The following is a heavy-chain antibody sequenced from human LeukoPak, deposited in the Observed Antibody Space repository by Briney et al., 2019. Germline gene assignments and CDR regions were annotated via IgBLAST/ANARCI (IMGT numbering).Heavy chain of an antibody. CDR1: GGSISSSSYY. J-gene: IGHJ4*02. Sequence: PSETLSLTCTVSGGSISSSSYYWGWIRQPPGKGLEWIGSIYYSGSTYYNPSLKSRVTISVDTSKNQFSLKLSSVTAADTAVYYCARGLRWPIFWGQGTLVTVSS. CDR2: IYYSGST. D-gene: IGHD4-23*01. CDR3: ARGLRWPIF. V-gene: IGHV4-39*07.